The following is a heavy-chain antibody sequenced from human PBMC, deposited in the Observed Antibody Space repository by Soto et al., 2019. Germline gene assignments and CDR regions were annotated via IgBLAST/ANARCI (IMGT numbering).Heavy chain of an antibody. CDR2: ISSSGSTI. Sequence: EVQLVESGGGLVQPGGSLRLSCAASGFTFSSYSMNWVRQAPGKGLEWVSYISSSGSTIYSADSVKGRFTISRDNAKNSLYLQVDSLRAEDTAVYYCARDPDSSGWYNWFEPWGQGTLVTVSS. CDR1: GFTFSSYS. J-gene: IGHJ5*02. CDR3: ARDPDSSGWYNWFEP. V-gene: IGHV3-48*01. D-gene: IGHD6-19*01.